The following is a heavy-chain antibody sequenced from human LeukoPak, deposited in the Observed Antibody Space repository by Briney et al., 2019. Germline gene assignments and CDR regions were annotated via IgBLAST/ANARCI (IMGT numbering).Heavy chain of an antibody. J-gene: IGHJ6*03. CDR1: GGTFSSYA. D-gene: IGHD2-15*01. CDR2: IIPIFGTA. V-gene: IGHV1-69*05. CDR3: ASAVVAATPGYYCMDV. Sequence: ASVKVSCKASGGTFSSYAISWVRQAPGQGLEWMGGIIPIFGTANYAQKFQGRVTITTDESTSTAYMELSSLRSEDTAVYYCASAVVAATPGYYCMDVWGKGTTVTVSS.